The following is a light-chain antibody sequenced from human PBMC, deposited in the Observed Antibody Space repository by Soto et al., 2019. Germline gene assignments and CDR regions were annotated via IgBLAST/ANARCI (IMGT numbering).Light chain of an antibody. V-gene: IGLV2-14*01. CDR1: SSDVGGYNY. J-gene: IGLJ1*01. Sequence: ALTQPASVSGSPGQSITISCTGTSSDVGGYNYVSWYQQHPGKAPKLMIFEVSNRPSGVSNRFSGSKSGNTASLTISGLQTEDEADYYCSSYTVNSVTLYVFGTGTKVTV. CDR3: SSYTVNSVTLYV. CDR2: EVS.